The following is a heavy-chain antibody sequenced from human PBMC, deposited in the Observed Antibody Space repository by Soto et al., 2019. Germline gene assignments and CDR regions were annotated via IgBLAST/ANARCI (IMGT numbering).Heavy chain of an antibody. CDR2: INHSGST. Sequence: SETLSLTCAVYGGSFSGYYWSWIRQPPGKGLEWIGEINHSGSTNYNPSLKSRVTISVDTSKNQFSLKLSSVTAADTAVYYCARLGGNCSGGSCYSHYYYYYMDVWGKGTTVTVSS. D-gene: IGHD2-15*01. CDR3: ARLGGNCSGGSCYSHYYYYYMDV. V-gene: IGHV4-34*01. CDR1: GGSFSGYY. J-gene: IGHJ6*03.